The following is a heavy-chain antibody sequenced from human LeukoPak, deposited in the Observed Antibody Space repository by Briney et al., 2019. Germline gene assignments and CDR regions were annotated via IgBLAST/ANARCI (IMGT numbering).Heavy chain of an antibody. Sequence: PGGSLRLSCAASGFTFSSSAMSWVRQAPGKGLEWVASIKQDGSEKYYVDSVKGRFTISRDNAKNSLYLQMNSLRAEDTALYYCARSGMVRGDYYMDVWGKGTTVTVSS. V-gene: IGHV3-7*03. J-gene: IGHJ6*03. CDR3: ARSGMVRGDYYMDV. CDR1: GFTFSSSA. D-gene: IGHD3-10*01. CDR2: IKQDGSEK.